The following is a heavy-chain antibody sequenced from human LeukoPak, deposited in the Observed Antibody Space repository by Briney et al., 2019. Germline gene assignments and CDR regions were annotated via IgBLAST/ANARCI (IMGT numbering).Heavy chain of an antibody. CDR3: ARGRYSGSPNYFDY. V-gene: IGHV1-8*01. CDR1: GYTFTSYD. J-gene: IGHJ4*02. D-gene: IGHD6-13*01. CDR2: MNPNSGNT. Sequence: ASVKVSCKASGYTFTSYDINWVRQATGQGLEWMGWMNPNSGNTGYAQKFQGRVTMARNTSISTAYMELSSLRSEDTAVYYCARGRYSGSPNYFDYWGQGTLVTVSS.